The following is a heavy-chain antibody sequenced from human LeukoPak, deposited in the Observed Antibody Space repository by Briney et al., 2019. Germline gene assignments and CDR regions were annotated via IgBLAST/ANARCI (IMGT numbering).Heavy chain of an antibody. CDR2: SKSDGSST. Sequence: GGSLRLSCAASGFTFSGHWMHWVRQVPGKGLVWVSRSKSDGSSTSYADSVKGRFTISRDNAKNTLYLQMNSLRVEDTAVYYCARDFTRYSSSWLEGDYFDYWGQGTLVTVSS. CDR1: GFTFSGHW. CDR3: ARDFTRYSSSWLEGDYFDY. J-gene: IGHJ4*02. V-gene: IGHV3-74*01. D-gene: IGHD6-13*01.